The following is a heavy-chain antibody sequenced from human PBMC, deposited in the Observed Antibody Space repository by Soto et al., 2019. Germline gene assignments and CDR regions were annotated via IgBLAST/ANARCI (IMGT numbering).Heavy chain of an antibody. CDR1: GYTFTSYG. CDR2: ISAYDGST. J-gene: IGHJ5*02. V-gene: IGHV1-18*01. CDR3: ARHNSQWPNWFDP. D-gene: IGHD1-1*01. Sequence: QVQQVQSGAEGKRPGASAKVSCKASGYTFTSYGFSWVRQAPGQGLEWMGWISAYDGSTNYAQKFQSRATMTTDTSKSTAYMELKSLRSDDTAVYYCARHNSQWPNWFDPWGQGTLVTVSS.